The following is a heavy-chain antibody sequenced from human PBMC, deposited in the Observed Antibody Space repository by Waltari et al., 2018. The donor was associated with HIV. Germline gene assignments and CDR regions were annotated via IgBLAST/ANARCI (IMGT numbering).Heavy chain of an antibody. V-gene: IGHV4-4*07. CDR1: GVSISGYY. D-gene: IGHD3-3*02. CDR2: RYVAGSP. Sequence: QVQVQESGPGLVRPSETLSLTCNVYGVSISGYYWSWIRQNLARTGEAANKLGWMGRRYVAGSPDVRGSLKTRLTMSMDTSKNTVSLTLKGLTAADTAIYYCVRSTFMGVAPSDWFNPWGPGTLVTVSS. CDR3: VRSTFMGVAPSDWFNP. J-gene: IGHJ5*02.